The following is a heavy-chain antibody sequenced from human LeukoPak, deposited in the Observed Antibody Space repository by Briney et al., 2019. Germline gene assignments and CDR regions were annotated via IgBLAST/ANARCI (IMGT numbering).Heavy chain of an antibody. V-gene: IGHV3-20*04. CDR2: INWNGGNT. CDR3: ARTGLVVTAIFFYY. J-gene: IGHJ4*02. D-gene: IGHD2-21*02. CDR1: AFTSTDNW. Sequence: GGSLRLSCAPSAFTSTDNWTHWVRHAPGKGLEWVSGINWNGGNTAYADSVKGRFTISRYNAKNSLYLQMNSLRAEDTAVYYCARTGLVVTAIFFYYWGQGTLVTASS.